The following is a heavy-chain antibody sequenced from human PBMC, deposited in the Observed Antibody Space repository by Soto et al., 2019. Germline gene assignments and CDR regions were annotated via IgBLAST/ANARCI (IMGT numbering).Heavy chain of an antibody. Sequence: GGSLRLSCAASGFTFSSYSMNWVRQAPGKGLEWVSSISSSSSYTYYADSVKGRFTISRDNAKNPLYLQMNSLRAEDTAVYYCAKDLPHPYDFWSGYYIDYYYGMDVWGQGTTVTVSS. V-gene: IGHV3-21*04. D-gene: IGHD3-3*01. CDR1: GFTFSSYS. CDR2: ISSSSSYT. J-gene: IGHJ6*02. CDR3: AKDLPHPYDFWSGYYIDYYYGMDV.